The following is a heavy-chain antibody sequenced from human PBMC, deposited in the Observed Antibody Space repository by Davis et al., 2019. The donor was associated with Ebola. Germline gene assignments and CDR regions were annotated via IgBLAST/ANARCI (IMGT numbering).Heavy chain of an antibody. Sequence: MPSETLSLTCTVSGGSISSYYWSWIRQPPGKGLEWIGYIYYSGSTNYNPSLKSRVTISVDTSKNQFSLKLSSVTAADTAVYYCARGGYLDYWGQGTLVTVSS. CDR2: IYYSGST. V-gene: IGHV4-59*12. CDR1: GGSISSYY. CDR3: ARGGYLDY. J-gene: IGHJ4*02. D-gene: IGHD5-12*01.